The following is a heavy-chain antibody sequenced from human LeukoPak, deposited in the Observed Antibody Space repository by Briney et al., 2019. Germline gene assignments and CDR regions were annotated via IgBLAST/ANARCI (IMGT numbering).Heavy chain of an antibody. D-gene: IGHD4-17*01. Sequence: SETLSLTCAVYGGSFSGYYWSWTRQPPGKGLEWIGEINHSGSTNYNPSLKSRVTISVDTSKNQFSLKLSSVTAADTAVYYCAREVRDYGDSNYYFDYWGQGTLVTVSS. J-gene: IGHJ4*02. CDR1: GGSFSGYY. CDR2: INHSGST. V-gene: IGHV4-34*01. CDR3: AREVRDYGDSNYYFDY.